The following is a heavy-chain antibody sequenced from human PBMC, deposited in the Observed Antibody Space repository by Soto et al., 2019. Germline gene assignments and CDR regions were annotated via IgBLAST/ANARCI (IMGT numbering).Heavy chain of an antibody. CDR3: GGVVSGGLPDL. J-gene: IGHJ4*02. CDR2: IFHSGST. Sequence: QVQLQESGPGLVKPSGTLSLTCAVSGGSIRSNNWWSWVRQPPGKGLEWIGEIFHSGSTNYNPSPKARGTQSGKQAQDSVPPELGSGARADTGGDYRGGVVSGGLPDLRGQG. D-gene: IGHD1-26*01. V-gene: IGHV4-4*02. CDR1: GGSIRSNNW.